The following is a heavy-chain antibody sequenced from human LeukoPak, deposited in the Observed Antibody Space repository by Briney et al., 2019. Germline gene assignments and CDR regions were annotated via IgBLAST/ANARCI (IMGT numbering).Heavy chain of an antibody. CDR1: GGTFSSYA. CDR2: IIPIFGTA. D-gene: IGHD1-26*01. J-gene: IGHJ3*02. CDR3: ASNRIVGATPLDRDEHAFDI. V-gene: IGHV1-69*13. Sequence: GASVKVSCKASGGTFSSYAISWVRQAPGQGLEWMGGIIPIFGTANYAQKFQGRVTITADESTSTAYMELSSLRSEDTAVCYCASNRIVGATPLDRDEHAFDIWGQGTMVTVSS.